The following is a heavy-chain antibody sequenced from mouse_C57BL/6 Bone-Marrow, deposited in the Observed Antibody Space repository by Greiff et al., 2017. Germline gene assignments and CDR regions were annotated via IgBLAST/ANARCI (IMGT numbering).Heavy chain of an antibody. J-gene: IGHJ4*01. CDR3: ARYLYYYGSSSGAMDY. CDR1: GYTFTDYN. V-gene: IGHV1-22*01. D-gene: IGHD1-1*01. Sequence: EVHLVESGPELVKPGASVKMSCKASGYTFTDYNMHWVKQSHGKSLEWIGYINPNNGGTSYNQKFKGKATLTVNNSSSTAYMELSSLTSEDSAVYYCARYLYYYGSSSGAMDYWGQGTSVTVSS. CDR2: INPNNGGT.